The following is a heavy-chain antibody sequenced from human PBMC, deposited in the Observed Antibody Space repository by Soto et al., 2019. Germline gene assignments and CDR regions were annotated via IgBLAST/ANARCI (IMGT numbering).Heavy chain of an antibody. CDR2: VIPVFGTP. CDR1: GGSLSNYG. CDR3: ARGDATKIVVTTYYAMDV. Sequence: QVQLVQSGAEVKKPGSSVKVSCKASGGSLSNYGISWVRQAPGQGLELMGAVIPVFGTPNYAQKFQDRVTITADESTTTVIMEVRSLTSEDTAVYYCARGDATKIVVTTYYAMDVLGPGTTVTVSS. V-gene: IGHV1-69*12. J-gene: IGHJ6*02. D-gene: IGHD3-22*01.